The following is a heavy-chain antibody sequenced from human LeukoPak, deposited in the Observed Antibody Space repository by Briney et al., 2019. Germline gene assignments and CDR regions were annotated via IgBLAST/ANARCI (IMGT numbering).Heavy chain of an antibody. J-gene: IGHJ5*02. CDR1: GYTFTNYD. CDR3: ARDFRDYGGNFNWFDP. D-gene: IGHD4-23*01. Sequence: ASVKVSCKASGYTFTNYDVNWVRQATGQGLEWMGWINAGNGNTKYSQKFQGRVTITRDTSASTAYMELSSLRSEDTAVYYCARDFRDYGGNFNWFDPWGQGTLVTVSS. V-gene: IGHV1-3*01. CDR2: INAGNGNT.